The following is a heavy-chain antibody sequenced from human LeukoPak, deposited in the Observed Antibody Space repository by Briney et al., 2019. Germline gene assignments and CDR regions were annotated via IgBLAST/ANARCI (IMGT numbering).Heavy chain of an antibody. CDR1: GFTFSSYA. Sequence: PGGSLRLSCAASGFTFSSYAMHWDRQAPGKGLEWVAVISYDGSNKYYADSVKGRFTISRDNSKNTLYLQMNSLRAEDTAVYYCARDLAYSRLDYWGQGMLVTVSS. CDR3: ARDLAYSRLDY. D-gene: IGHD5-18*01. J-gene: IGHJ4*02. CDR2: ISYDGSNK. V-gene: IGHV3-30-3*01.